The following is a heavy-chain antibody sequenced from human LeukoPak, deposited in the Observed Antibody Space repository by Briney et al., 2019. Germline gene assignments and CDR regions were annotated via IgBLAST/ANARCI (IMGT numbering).Heavy chain of an antibody. V-gene: IGHV3-7*04. Sequence: PGGSLRLSCAASGFTFGMYAMSWVRQAPGKGLEWVASIKQEGSEKNYVDSVTGRFTISKDNAKNSLYLQINSLRAEDTAVYYCARDRSSGWYLTPGFDPWRQGTMVTVSS. D-gene: IGHD6-19*01. CDR3: ARDRSSGWYLTPGFDP. J-gene: IGHJ5*02. CDR1: GFTFGMYA. CDR2: IKQEGSEK.